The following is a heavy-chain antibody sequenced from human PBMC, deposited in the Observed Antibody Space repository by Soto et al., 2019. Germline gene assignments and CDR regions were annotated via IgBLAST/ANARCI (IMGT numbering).Heavy chain of an antibody. Sequence: SETLSLTCAVYGGSFSGYYWSWIRQPPGKGLEWIGEINHSGSTNYNPSLKSRVTISVDTSKNQFSLKLSSVTAADTAVYYCARSYCSSTSCSWRDWFDPWGQGTLVTVSS. V-gene: IGHV4-34*01. CDR1: GGSFSGYY. CDR2: INHSGST. J-gene: IGHJ5*02. D-gene: IGHD2-2*01. CDR3: ARSYCSSTSCSWRDWFDP.